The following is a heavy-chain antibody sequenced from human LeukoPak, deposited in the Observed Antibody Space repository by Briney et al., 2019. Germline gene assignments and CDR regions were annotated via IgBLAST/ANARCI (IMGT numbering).Heavy chain of an antibody. CDR1: GFTFSSYS. CDR2: ISSSSSTI. Sequence: GGSLRLSCAASGFTFSSYSMNWVRRAPGKGLEWVSYISSSSSTIYYADSVKGRFTISRDNSKNTLYLQMSSLRAEDTAVYYCARGQHRVTYSDDAFDIWGQGTMVTVSS. D-gene: IGHD4-11*01. CDR3: ARGQHRVTYSDDAFDI. V-gene: IGHV3-48*01. J-gene: IGHJ3*02.